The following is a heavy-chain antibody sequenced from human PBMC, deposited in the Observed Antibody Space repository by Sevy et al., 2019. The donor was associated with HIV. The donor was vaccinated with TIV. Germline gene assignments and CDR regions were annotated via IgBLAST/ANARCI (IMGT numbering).Heavy chain of an antibody. CDR1: GFTFGDYA. J-gene: IGHJ4*02. V-gene: IGHV3-49*04. CDR2: LKSKADGGTV. CDR3: TRWKGLQSIFDY. Sequence: GGSLRLSCTTSGFTFGDYAMNWVRHAPGKGLEWVAFLKSKADGGTVDHAASVKGRFTISRDDSKSIAYLKMNDLTTEDTGVYYCTRWKGLQSIFDYWGQGALVTVSS. D-gene: IGHD1-1*01.